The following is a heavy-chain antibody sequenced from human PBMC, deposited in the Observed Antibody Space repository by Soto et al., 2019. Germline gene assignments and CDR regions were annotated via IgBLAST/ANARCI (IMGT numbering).Heavy chain of an antibody. D-gene: IGHD3-10*01. J-gene: IGHJ6*02. V-gene: IGHV1-69*06. CDR3: ARGYRELYYYAMDV. CDR2: IIPFYDKA. Sequence: QVELVQSGVEVKKPGSSLKVSCTASGGTFTNYAFNWVRQAPGQGLAWMGGIIPFYDKANYAEKFLGRVTITADKSTTTAYMELSSLTSDDTAVYFCARGYRELYYYAMDVWGRGTPVIVSS. CDR1: GGTFTNYA.